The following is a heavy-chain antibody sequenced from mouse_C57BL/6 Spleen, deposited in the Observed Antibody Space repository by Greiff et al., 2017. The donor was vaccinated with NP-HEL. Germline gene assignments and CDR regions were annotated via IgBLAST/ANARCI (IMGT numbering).Heavy chain of an antibody. D-gene: IGHD1-1*01. J-gene: IGHJ2*01. V-gene: IGHV1-59*01. CDR2: IDPSDSYT. CDR1: GYTFTSYW. CDR3: ARGDYGSSLFDY. Sequence: VQLQQPGAELVRPGTSVKLSCKASGYTFTSYWMHWVKQRPGQGLEWIGVIDPSDSYTNYNQKFKGKATLTVDTSSSTAYMQLSSLTSEDSAVYYCARGDYGSSLFDYWGQGTTLTVSS.